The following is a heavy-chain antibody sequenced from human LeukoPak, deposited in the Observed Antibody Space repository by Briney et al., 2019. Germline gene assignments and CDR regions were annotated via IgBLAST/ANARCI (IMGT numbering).Heavy chain of an antibody. Sequence: ASVKVSCKVSGYTLTELFMHWVRQAPGKGLERMGGFDPEDGETIYAQKFQGRVTMSEDTSTDTAYMELSSLRSEDTAVYYCATIGREPPSYYSSSWSGNWFDPWGQGTLVTVSS. CDR2: FDPEDGET. CDR3: ATIGREPPSYYSSSWSGNWFDP. V-gene: IGHV1-24*01. D-gene: IGHD6-13*01. J-gene: IGHJ5*02. CDR1: GYTLTELF.